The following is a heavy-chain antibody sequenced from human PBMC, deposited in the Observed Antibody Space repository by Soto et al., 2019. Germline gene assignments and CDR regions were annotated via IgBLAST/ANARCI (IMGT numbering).Heavy chain of an antibody. CDR1: GFTFSSYG. CDR2: ISYDGSNK. V-gene: IGHV3-30*18. J-gene: IGHJ3*02. D-gene: IGHD3-22*01. Sequence: GGSLRLSCAASGFTFSSYGMHWVRQAPGKGLEWVAVISYDGSNKYYADSVKGRFTISRDNSKNTLYLQMNSLRAEDTAVYYCAKDRSLGDYYDSSGYAFDIWGQGTMVTVSS. CDR3: AKDRSLGDYYDSSGYAFDI.